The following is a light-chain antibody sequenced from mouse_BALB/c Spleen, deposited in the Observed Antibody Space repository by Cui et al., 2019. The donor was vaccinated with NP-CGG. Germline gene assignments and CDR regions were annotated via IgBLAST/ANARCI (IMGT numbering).Light chain of an antibody. J-gene: IGLJ1*01. CDR2: GTN. CDR1: TGAVTTRNY. Sequence: QAVVTQESALTTSPGETVTLTRRSSTGAVTTRNYSNWVQEKPDHLFTGLIGGTNNRVPGVPARFSGSLIGDKAALTITGAQTEDEAIYFCALWYSNHWVFGGGTKLTVL. CDR3: ALWYSNHWV. V-gene: IGLV1*01.